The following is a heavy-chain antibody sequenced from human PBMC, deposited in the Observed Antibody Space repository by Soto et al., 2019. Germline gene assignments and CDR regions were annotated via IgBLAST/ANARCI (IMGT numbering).Heavy chain of an antibody. J-gene: IGHJ6*02. Sequence: VQLVESGGGLVQPGGSLRLSCAASGFAFSTYWMHWVRQAPGKGLLWVSRIKFDGSSTYYADSGRGRFTISRDDAKNTLFLQMNGLRVDDTAVYYCARGAKNIYAMDVWGQGTTVTVSS. CDR1: GFAFSTYW. V-gene: IGHV3-74*01. CDR2: IKFDGSST. CDR3: ARGAKNIYAMDV.